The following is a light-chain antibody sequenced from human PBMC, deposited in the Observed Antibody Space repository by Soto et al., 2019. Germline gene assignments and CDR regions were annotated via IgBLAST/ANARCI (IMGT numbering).Light chain of an antibody. CDR2: AAY. V-gene: IGKV1-9*01. CDR1: QGISSY. J-gene: IGKJ5*01. Sequence: DIQLTQSPSFLSASVGDRVTITCRASQGISSYLAWYQQKLGKAPKLLIYAAYTLQSGVPSRFSGSGSGTEFSLTISSRQPEDFASYYCQQVNSYPITFFQRTRLEIK. CDR3: QQVNSYPIT.